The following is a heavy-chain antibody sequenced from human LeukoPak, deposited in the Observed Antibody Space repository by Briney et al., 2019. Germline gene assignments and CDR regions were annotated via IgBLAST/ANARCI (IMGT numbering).Heavy chain of an antibody. CDR3: ATRPYAGNPNWYDP. CDR1: GHSFTNHW. D-gene: IGHD1-14*01. V-gene: IGHV5-51*01. CDR2: INFGDSET. J-gene: IGHJ5*02. Sequence: GESLKISCKASGHSFTNHWIGWVRQMPGIGLEWVGIINFGDSETLYSPSFQGQVTISLDKSISTTYLQWRSLKASDTATYYCATRPYAGNPNWYDPWGQGTLVTVSS.